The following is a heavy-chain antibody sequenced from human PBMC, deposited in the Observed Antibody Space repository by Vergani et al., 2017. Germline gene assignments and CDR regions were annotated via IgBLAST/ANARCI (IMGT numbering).Heavy chain of an antibody. CDR1: GYSISSGYY. CDR3: ASFSGYPGVGY. J-gene: IGHJ4*02. CDR2: IYHSGST. D-gene: IGHD5-12*01. Sequence: QVQLQESGPGLVKPSENLSLTCAVSGYSISSGYYWGWIRQPPGKGLEWIGSIYHSGSTYYNPSLKSRVTISVDTSKNQFSLKLSSVTAADTAVYYCASFSGYPGVGYWGQGTLVTVSS. V-gene: IGHV4-38-2*01.